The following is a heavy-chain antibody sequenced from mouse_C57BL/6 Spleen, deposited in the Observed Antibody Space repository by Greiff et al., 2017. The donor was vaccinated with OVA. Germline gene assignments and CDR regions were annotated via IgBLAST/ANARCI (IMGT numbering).Heavy chain of an antibody. V-gene: IGHV1-81*01. J-gene: IGHJ3*01. CDR1: GYTFTSYG. D-gene: IGHD2-4*01. Sequence: VQLQESGAELARPGASVKLSCKASGYTFTSYGISWVKQRTGQGLEWIGEIYPRSGNTYYNEKFKGKATLTADKSSSTAYMALRSLTSEDSAVYFCARGHDYDEAYWGQGTLVTVSA. CDR2: IYPRSGNT. CDR3: ARGHDYDEAY.